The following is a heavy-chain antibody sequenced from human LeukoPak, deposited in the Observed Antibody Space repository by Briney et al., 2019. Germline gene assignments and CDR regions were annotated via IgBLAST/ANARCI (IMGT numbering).Heavy chain of an antibody. V-gene: IGHV3-30*02. Sequence: GGSLRLSCAASGFTFNTYSMNWVRQAPGKGLEWVAFIRYDASNKYYADSVKGRFTISRDNSKNTLYLQMNSLRAEDTAVYYCAKAYYMDVWGKGTTVTISS. CDR1: GFTFNTYS. CDR3: AKAYYMDV. CDR2: IRYDASNK. J-gene: IGHJ6*03.